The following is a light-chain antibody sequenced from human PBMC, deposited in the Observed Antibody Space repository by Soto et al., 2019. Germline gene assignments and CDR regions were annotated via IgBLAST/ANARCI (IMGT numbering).Light chain of an antibody. CDR3: SSYVTDDTHV. V-gene: IGLV2-14*03. CDR1: SNDVGAYHF. J-gene: IGLJ1*01. Sequence: QSALTQPASVSGSPGQSIAISCTGTSNDVGAYHFVSWFQQHPGKAPKLIIYDVENRPSGVSARFSASKSGNTASLTISGLQAEDEADYYCSSYVTDDTHVFGSGTKLTVL. CDR2: DVE.